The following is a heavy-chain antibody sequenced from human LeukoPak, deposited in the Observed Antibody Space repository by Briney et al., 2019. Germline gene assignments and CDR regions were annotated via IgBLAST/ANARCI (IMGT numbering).Heavy chain of an antibody. Sequence: GGSLRLSCVASGFTFSSYAMSWVRQAPGKGLEWVSGISGSGGSTYYADSVKGRFTISGDNSKNTLFLQMNSLRAEDTAVYYCAKETYSSGWYPYFDYWGQGTLVTVSS. J-gene: IGHJ4*02. V-gene: IGHV3-23*01. CDR2: ISGSGGST. CDR3: AKETYSSGWYPYFDY. CDR1: GFTFSSYA. D-gene: IGHD6-19*01.